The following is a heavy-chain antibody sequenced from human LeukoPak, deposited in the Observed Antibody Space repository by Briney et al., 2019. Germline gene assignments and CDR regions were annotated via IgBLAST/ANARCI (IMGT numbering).Heavy chain of an antibody. D-gene: IGHD4-23*01. CDR1: GGSSRSGDYF. Sequence: SETLSLTCAVSGGSSRSGDYFWSWIRQPPGKGLEWIGHIHYSGNTYYNPSLKSRVSISVDTSKYQFSLKLSSVTAADTAVYYCARENNDYGGKKAFDYWGQGTLVTVSS. CDR3: ARENNDYGGKKAFDY. J-gene: IGHJ4*02. CDR2: IHYSGNT. V-gene: IGHV4-30-4*01.